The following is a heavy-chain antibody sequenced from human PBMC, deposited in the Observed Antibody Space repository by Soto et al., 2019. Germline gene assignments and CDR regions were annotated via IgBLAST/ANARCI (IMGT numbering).Heavy chain of an antibody. V-gene: IGHV3-23*01. J-gene: IGHJ4*02. Sequence: GSLRLSCAASGFTFSSYAMSWVRQAPGKGLEWVSAISGSGGSTYYADSVKGRFTISRDNSKNTLYLQMNSLRAEDTAVYYCAKVQFFVWLTLAPPHFDNWGQGTLVTVSS. D-gene: IGHD3-9*01. CDR1: GFTFSSYA. CDR3: AKVQFFVWLTLAPPHFDN. CDR2: ISGSGGST.